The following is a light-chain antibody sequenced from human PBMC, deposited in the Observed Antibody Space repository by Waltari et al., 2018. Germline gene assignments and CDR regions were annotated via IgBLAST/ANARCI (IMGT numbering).Light chain of an antibody. V-gene: IGKV4-1*01. Sequence: DIVMTQSPDSLAVSLGERATINCKSSQSVLSSSNNKNYIVWYQHKPGQPPKLLIYWASTREFGVPARFSGSGSGTDFTLTISSLQAEDVAVYYCQQYYSAPLTFGGGTKVEIK. J-gene: IGKJ4*01. CDR1: QSVLSSSNNKNY. CDR2: WAS. CDR3: QQYYSAPLT.